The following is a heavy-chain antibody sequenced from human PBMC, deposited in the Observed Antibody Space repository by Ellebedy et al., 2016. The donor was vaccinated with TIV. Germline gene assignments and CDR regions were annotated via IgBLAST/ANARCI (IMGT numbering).Heavy chain of an antibody. D-gene: IGHD3-9*01. CDR1: GGTFSSYA. CDR2: IIPIFGTA. CDR3: ARDQYYDILTGYYNSYYYYGMDV. V-gene: IGHV1-69*13. Sequence: SVKVSCKASGGTFSSYAISWVRQAPGQGLEWMGGIIPIFGTANYAQKFQGRVTITADESTSTAYMELSSLRSEDTAVYYCARDQYYDILTGYYNSYYYYGMDVWGQGTTVTVSS. J-gene: IGHJ6*02.